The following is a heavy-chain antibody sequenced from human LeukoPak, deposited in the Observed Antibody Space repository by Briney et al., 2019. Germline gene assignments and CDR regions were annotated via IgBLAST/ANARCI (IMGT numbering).Heavy chain of an antibody. CDR3: TRAHFGGNSDYYYYGMDV. Sequence: ASVKVSCKAAGYIFTNYYLHWVRQAPGQGLEWMGIINPGGGSTSYAQKFQGRVTMTRDTSTSTVYMELSSLRSEDTAVYYCTRAHFGGNSDYYYYGMDVWGQGTTVTVSS. CDR1: GYIFTNYY. V-gene: IGHV1-46*01. CDR2: INPGGGST. D-gene: IGHD4-23*01. J-gene: IGHJ6*02.